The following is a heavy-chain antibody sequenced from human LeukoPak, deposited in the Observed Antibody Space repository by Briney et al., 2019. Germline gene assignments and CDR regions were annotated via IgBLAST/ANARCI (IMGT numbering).Heavy chain of an antibody. V-gene: IGHV3-23*01. D-gene: IGHD6-19*01. J-gene: IGHJ1*01. CDR1: GLTFSSYA. CDR3: AKDVTGTSGWYAEYFQH. CDR2: ISGSGGST. Sequence: PGGSLRLSCAASGLTFSSYAMSWVRQAPGKGLEWVSAISGSGGSTYYADSVKGRFTISRDNSKNTLYLQMNSLRAEDTAVYYCAKDVTGTSGWYAEYFQHWGQGTLVTVSS.